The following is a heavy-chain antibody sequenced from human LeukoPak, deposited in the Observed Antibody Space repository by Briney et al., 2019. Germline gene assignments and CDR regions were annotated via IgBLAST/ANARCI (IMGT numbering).Heavy chain of an antibody. CDR3: ARDGGSYYPYFDY. CDR2: ISSGGSTI. J-gene: IGHJ4*02. CDR1: GFTFSSFS. Sequence: RTGGSLRLSCAASGFTFSSFSMNWVRQAPGKGLEWVSYISSGGSTIYYEDSVKGRFTISRDNAKNSLYLQMNSLRDEDTAVYYCARDGGSYYPYFDYWGQGTLVTVSS. V-gene: IGHV3-48*02. D-gene: IGHD1-26*01.